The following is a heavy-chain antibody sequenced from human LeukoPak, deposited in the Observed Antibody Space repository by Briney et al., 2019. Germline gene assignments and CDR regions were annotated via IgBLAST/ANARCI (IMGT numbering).Heavy chain of an antibody. CDR3: ARGPLAVAEVDAFDI. Sequence: PSETLSLTCAVYGGSFSGYYWSWIRQPPRKGLECMGEINHSVSTNYNPSLKSRVTISVDTSKNQFSLKLSSVTAADTAVYYCARGPLAVAEVDAFDIWGQGTMVTVSS. CDR2: INHSVST. D-gene: IGHD6-19*01. J-gene: IGHJ3*02. CDR1: GGSFSGYY. V-gene: IGHV4-34*01.